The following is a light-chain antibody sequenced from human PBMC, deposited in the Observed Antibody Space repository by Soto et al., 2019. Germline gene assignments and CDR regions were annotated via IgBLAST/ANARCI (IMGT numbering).Light chain of an antibody. J-gene: IGKJ4*01. V-gene: IGKV3-20*01. CDR1: HSGSPTY. Sequence: EIGLTQGPGTLSLSPGERATLSFRASHSGSPTYLAWYQEKPGQAPRALMYGASDRATGTPDRFSGSGSGTDFTLTISRLEPEDVAVYYCQQYGSSPLTFGGGTKVDI. CDR2: GAS. CDR3: QQYGSSPLT.